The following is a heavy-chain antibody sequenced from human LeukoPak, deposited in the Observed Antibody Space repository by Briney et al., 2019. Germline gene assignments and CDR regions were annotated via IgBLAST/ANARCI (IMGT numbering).Heavy chain of an antibody. V-gene: IGHV1-8*03. Sequence: ASVKVSCKASGYTFTSYDINWVRQATGQGLEWMGWMNPNSGNTGYAQKFQGRVTITRNTSISTAYMELSSLRSDDTAVYYCARGGKYSSGWYLFDYWGQGTLVTVSS. D-gene: IGHD6-19*01. CDR1: GYTFTSYD. J-gene: IGHJ4*02. CDR3: ARGGKYSSGWYLFDY. CDR2: MNPNSGNT.